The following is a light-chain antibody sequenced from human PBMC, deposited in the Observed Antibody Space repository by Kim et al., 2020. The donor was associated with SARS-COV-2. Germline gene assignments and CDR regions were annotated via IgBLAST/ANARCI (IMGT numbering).Light chain of an antibody. J-gene: IGLJ3*02. Sequence: GASVKLTCTLSSGHSSYAITWHQQQPEKGPRYLMKLNSDGSHSKGDGIPDRFSGSSSGAERYLIISSLQSEDEADYYCQTWAAGGVFGGGTQLTVL. V-gene: IGLV4-69*01. CDR3: QTWAAGGV. CDR2: LNSDGSH. CDR1: SGHSSYA.